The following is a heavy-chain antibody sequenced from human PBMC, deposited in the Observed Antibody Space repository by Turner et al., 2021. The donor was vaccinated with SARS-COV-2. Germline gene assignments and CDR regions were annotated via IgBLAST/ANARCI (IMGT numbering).Heavy chain of an antibody. CDR3: ARDKGEGSSGWLIPSGSYYFDY. CDR1: VFTFSSYG. V-gene: IGHV3-33*01. Sequence: QVQLVESGGGVVQPGRSLRLSCAASVFTFSSYGMHWVRQDPGKGLEWVAFRWYDGSNKYYADSMKGRFTISRDNSKNTLYLQMNSLRAEDTAVYYCARDKGEGSSGWLIPSGSYYFDYWGQGTLVTVSS. CDR2: RWYDGSNK. D-gene: IGHD6-19*01. J-gene: IGHJ4*02.